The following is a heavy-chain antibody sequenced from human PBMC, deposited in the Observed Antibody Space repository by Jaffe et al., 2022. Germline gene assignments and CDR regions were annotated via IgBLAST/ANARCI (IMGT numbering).Heavy chain of an antibody. CDR1: GFTFGDYA. V-gene: IGHV3-49*04. J-gene: IGHJ4*02. CDR3: TRDFGYGDYWSEYFDY. Sequence: EVQLVESGGGLVQPGRSLRLSCTASGFTFGDYAMSWVRQAPGKGLEWVGFIRSKAYGGTTEYAASVKGRFTISRDDSKSIAYLQMNSLKTEDTAVYYCTRDFGYGDYWSEYFDYWGQGTLVTVSS. D-gene: IGHD4-17*01. CDR2: IRSKAYGGTT.